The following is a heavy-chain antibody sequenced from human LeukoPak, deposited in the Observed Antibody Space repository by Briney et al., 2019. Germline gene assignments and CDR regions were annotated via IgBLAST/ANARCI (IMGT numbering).Heavy chain of an antibody. J-gene: IGHJ3*02. D-gene: IGHD3-3*01. CDR1: GYTFTGYY. V-gene: IGHV1-2*02. Sequence: ASVKVSCKASGYTFTGYYMHWVRQAPGQGLEWMGWINPSSGGTNYAQKFQGRVTMTRDTSISTAYMELSRLRSDDTAVYYCARLTYYDSWSVYNYAFDIWGQGTMVTVSS. CDR3: ARLTYYDSWSVYNYAFDI. CDR2: INPSSGGT.